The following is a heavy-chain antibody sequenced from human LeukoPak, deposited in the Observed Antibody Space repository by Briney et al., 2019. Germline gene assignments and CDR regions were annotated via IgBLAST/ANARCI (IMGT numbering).Heavy chain of an antibody. D-gene: IGHD3-10*01. J-gene: IGHJ4*02. CDR3: ARLWFGESYSSAYFDY. CDR2: ISAYNGNT. CDR1: GYTFISYD. V-gene: IGHV1-18*01. Sequence: GASVKVSCEASGYTFISYDISWVRQAPGQGLEWMGWISAYNGNTNYAQKLQGRVTMTTDTSTSTAYMELRSLRSDDTAVYYCARLWFGESYSSAYFDYWGQGTLVTVSS.